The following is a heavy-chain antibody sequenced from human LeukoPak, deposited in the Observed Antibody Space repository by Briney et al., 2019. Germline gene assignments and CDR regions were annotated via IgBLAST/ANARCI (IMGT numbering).Heavy chain of an antibody. J-gene: IGHJ4*02. CDR1: GFTFSSYS. D-gene: IGHD2-21*01. CDR3: ARGYGGYDN. V-gene: IGHV3-23*01. Sequence: PGGSLGLSCAASGFTFSSYSMSWVRQAPGKGLEWVSLISGSGDTTNYADSVKGRFIISRDNAKNTLYLQMNSLRVEDTAVYYCARGYGGYDNWGQGTLVTVSS. CDR2: ISGSGDTT.